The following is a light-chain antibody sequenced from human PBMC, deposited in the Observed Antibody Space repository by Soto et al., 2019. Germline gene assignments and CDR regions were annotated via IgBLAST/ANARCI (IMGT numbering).Light chain of an antibody. CDR3: GTWDSSLSAGV. CDR2: DNN. CDR1: NSSIGNNC. J-gene: IGLJ1*01. Sequence: QSVLTQPPSVSATPGQTVTISCSGSNSSIGNNCVSWYQQLPGTAPKLLIYDNNKRPSENPDRFSGSKSGTSATLGITGLQTGDEADYYCGTWDSSLSAGVFGTGTKLTVL. V-gene: IGLV1-51*01.